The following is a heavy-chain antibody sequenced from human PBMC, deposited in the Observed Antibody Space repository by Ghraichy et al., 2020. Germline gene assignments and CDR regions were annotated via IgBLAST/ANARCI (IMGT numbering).Heavy chain of an antibody. CDR1: GGSVSSGNYN. CDR2: INYSGST. Sequence: SETLSLTCTVSGGSVSSGNYNWGWIRQPPGKGLEWIGYINYSGSTSYNASLKSRVTISVDTSNNQFSLKLNSVTAADTAVYYCARELYRGALDYWGHGTLVTVSS. V-gene: IGHV4-61*01. J-gene: IGHJ4*01. D-gene: IGHD3-10*01. CDR3: ARELYRGALDY.